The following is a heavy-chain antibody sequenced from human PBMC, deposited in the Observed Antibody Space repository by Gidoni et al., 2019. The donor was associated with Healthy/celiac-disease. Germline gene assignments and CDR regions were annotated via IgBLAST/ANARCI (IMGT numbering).Heavy chain of an antibody. V-gene: IGHV4-38-2*02. Sequence: QVQLQESGPGLVKPSETLSLTCAVSGYSISSGYYWGLIRQPPGKGLEWIGSIYHSGSTYHNPSLQSRVTISVDTSKNQFSLKLSSVTAADTSVYYCARDLPGDYGYWGQGTLVTVSS. D-gene: IGHD4-17*01. CDR2: IYHSGST. J-gene: IGHJ4*02. CDR3: ARDLPGDYGY. CDR1: GYSISSGYY.